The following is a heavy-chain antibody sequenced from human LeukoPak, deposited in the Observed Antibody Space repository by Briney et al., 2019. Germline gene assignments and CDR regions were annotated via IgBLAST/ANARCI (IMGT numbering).Heavy chain of an antibody. V-gene: IGHV3-21*01. J-gene: IGHJ4*02. CDR2: ITISSTYI. Sequence: GGSLRLSCSASDFTFSSFGMHWLRQAPGKGLEWVSSITISSTYIYYADSVKGRFTISRDNAKNSLYLQMSSLRAEDTAVYYCARNPAYGDYWGQGTLVTVSS. CDR1: DFTFSSFG. CDR3: ARNPAYGDY. D-gene: IGHD4-17*01.